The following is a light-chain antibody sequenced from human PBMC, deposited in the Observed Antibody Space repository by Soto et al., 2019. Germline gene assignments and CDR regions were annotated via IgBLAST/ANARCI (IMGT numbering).Light chain of an antibody. J-gene: IGKJ2*01. V-gene: IGKV3-20*01. CDR3: QQYGSSPYT. CDR2: GAS. Sequence: EIVLTQSPGTLSLSPGERATLSCRASQSVSSSYLAWYQQKPGQAPRLLIYGASSRATDIPDRFSGSGSGTDFTLTISRLEPEDFAVYYCQQYGSSPYTFDQGTKLEIK. CDR1: QSVSSSY.